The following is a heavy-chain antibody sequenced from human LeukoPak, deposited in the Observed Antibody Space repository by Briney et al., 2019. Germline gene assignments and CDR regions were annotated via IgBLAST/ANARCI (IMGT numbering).Heavy chain of an antibody. CDR2: ISGSGGST. Sequence: GGSLRLSCAASGFTFSSYAMSWVRQAPGRGLEWVSAISGSGGSTYYADSVKGRFTISRDNSKNTLYLQMNSLRAEDTAVYYCAKDRDYYDSSGYFDYWGQGTLVTVSS. D-gene: IGHD3-22*01. CDR3: AKDRDYYDSSGYFDY. CDR1: GFTFSSYA. J-gene: IGHJ4*02. V-gene: IGHV3-23*01.